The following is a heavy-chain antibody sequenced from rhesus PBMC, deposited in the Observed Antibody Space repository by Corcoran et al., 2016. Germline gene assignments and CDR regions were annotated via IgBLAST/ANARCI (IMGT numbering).Heavy chain of an antibody. CDR1: GYSISSGSG. CDR2: ISYSGST. Sequence: QLQLQESGPGLVKPSETLSLTCAVSGYSISSGSGWSWIRQPPGKGLEWIGYISYSGSTSYNPSLQSRVTISRDTSKNQFSLKLSSVTAADTAVYYCARGSAGTVLFDYWGQGVLVTVSS. CDR3: ARGSAGTVLFDY. D-gene: IGHD5-24*01. V-gene: IGHV4-122*02. J-gene: IGHJ4*01.